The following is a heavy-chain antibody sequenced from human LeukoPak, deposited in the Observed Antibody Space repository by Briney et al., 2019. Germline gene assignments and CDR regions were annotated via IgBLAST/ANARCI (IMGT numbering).Heavy chain of an antibody. CDR3: ARKAMIGLFDY. CDR1: GGSISSSSYY. J-gene: IGHJ4*02. V-gene: IGHV4-39*01. Sequence: SETLSLTCTASGGSISSSSYYWGWIRQPPGKRLEWIGSIYYSGSTYYNPSLKSRVTISVDTSKNQFSLKLSSVTAADTAVYYCARKAMIGLFDYWGQGTLVTVSS. CDR2: IYYSGST. D-gene: IGHD3-22*01.